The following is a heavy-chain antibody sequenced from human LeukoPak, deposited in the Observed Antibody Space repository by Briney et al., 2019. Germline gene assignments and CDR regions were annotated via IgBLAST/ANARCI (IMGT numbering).Heavy chain of an antibody. CDR3: AKDRPNYYGSNGHYYRRDGDY. D-gene: IGHD3-22*01. J-gene: IGHJ4*02. Sequence: PGGSLRLSCAASGFTFSIYAMSWVRQAPGKGLQWVSSITSSGDGTYYADSVEGRFTISRDNPENMLYLQMNSLRVEDTAVYFCAKDRPNYYGSNGHYYRRDGDYWGQGTLVTVSS. CDR1: GFTFSIYA. V-gene: IGHV3-23*01. CDR2: ITSSGDGT.